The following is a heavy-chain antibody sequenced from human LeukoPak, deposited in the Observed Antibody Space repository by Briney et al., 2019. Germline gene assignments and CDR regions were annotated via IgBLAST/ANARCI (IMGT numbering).Heavy chain of an antibody. V-gene: IGHV3-48*03. D-gene: IGHD1-14*01. J-gene: IGHJ6*03. Sequence: GGSLRLSCAASGFTFSSYEMNWVRQAPGKGLEWVSYISSSGSTIYYADSVKGRFTISRDNAKNSLYLQMNSLRAEDTAVYYCARVPGRGDGGYYYYYMDVWGKGTTVTVSS. CDR1: GFTFSSYE. CDR2: ISSSGSTI. CDR3: ARVPGRGDGGYYYYYMDV.